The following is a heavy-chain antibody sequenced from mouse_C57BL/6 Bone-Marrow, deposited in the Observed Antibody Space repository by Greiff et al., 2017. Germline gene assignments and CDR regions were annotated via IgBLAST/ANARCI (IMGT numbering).Heavy chain of an antibody. CDR1: GFTFSDYG. Sequence: EVKLQESGGGLVKPGGSLKLSCAASGFTFSDYGMHWVRQAPEKGLEWVAYISSGSSTIYYADTVKGRFTISRDNAKNTLFLQMTSLRSEDTAMYYCATITTGPYYFDYWGQGTTLTVSS. J-gene: IGHJ2*01. CDR2: ISSGSSTI. CDR3: ATITTGPYYFDY. V-gene: IGHV5-17*01. D-gene: IGHD1-1*01.